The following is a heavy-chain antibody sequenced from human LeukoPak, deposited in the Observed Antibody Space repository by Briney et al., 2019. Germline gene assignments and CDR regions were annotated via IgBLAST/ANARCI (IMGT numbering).Heavy chain of an antibody. D-gene: IGHD1-26*01. CDR1: GFTFRSYA. J-gene: IGHJ4*02. Sequence: PGGSLRLSCAASGFTFRSYAMSWVRQAPGKGLEWVSGITGSGGATYYADSVKGRFTISRDNSKNTLYLQVDTLRAEDTAVYYCAKDQDIYYSGSYYFDYWGQGTLVTVSS. CDR2: ITGSGGAT. CDR3: AKDQDIYYSGSYYFDY. V-gene: IGHV3-23*01.